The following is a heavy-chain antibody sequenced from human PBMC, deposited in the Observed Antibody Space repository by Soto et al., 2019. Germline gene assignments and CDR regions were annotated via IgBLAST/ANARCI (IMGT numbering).Heavy chain of an antibody. V-gene: IGHV3-33*01. CDR2: IWYDGSNK. J-gene: IGHJ4*02. CDR1: GFTFSSYG. D-gene: IGHD5-18*01. Sequence: GGSLRLSCAASGFTFSSYGMHWVRQAPGKGLEWVAVIWYDGSNKYYADSVKGRFTISRDNSKNTLYLQMNSLRAEDTAVYYCASGGNSYGTFDYWGQGNLVTVSS. CDR3: ASGGNSYGTFDY.